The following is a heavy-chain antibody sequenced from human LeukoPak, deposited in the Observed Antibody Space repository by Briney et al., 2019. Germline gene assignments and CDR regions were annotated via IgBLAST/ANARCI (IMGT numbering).Heavy chain of an antibody. J-gene: IGHJ3*02. CDR3: ARVAVQLGNAFDI. CDR2: IYYSGST. D-gene: IGHD6-13*01. Sequence: SETLSLTCTVSGGSISSSSYYWGWIRQPPGKGLEWIGSIYYSGSTYYNPSLKSRVTISVDTSKNQFSLKLSSVTAADTAVYYCARVAVQLGNAFDIWGQGTMVTVSS. V-gene: IGHV4-39*07. CDR1: GGSISSSSYY.